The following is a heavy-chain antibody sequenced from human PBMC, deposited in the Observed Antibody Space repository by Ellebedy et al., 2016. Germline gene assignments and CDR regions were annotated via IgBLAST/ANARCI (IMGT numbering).Heavy chain of an antibody. CDR3: ARSQGLLWFGESGDAFDI. CDR1: GFTFSGYT. CDR2: ISSSSSYI. V-gene: IGHV3-21*01. D-gene: IGHD3-10*01. Sequence: GGSLRLXXAASGFTFSGYTMNWVRQAPGKGLEWVSSISSSSSYIYYADSVKGRFTISRDNSKNTLYLQMNSLRAEDTAVYYCARSQGLLWFGESGDAFDIWGQGTMVTVSS. J-gene: IGHJ3*02.